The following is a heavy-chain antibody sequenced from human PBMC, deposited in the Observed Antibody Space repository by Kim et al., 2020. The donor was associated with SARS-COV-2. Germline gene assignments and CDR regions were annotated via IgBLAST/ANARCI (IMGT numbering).Heavy chain of an antibody. CDR1: GGTFSSYA. D-gene: IGHD2-15*01. CDR2: IIPIFGTA. J-gene: IGHJ6*02. Sequence: SVKVSCKASGGTFSSYAISWVRQAPGQGLEWMGGIIPIFGTANYAQKFQGRVTITADESTSTAYMELSSLRSEDTAVYYCARVIYCSGGSCYSGYYYGMDVWGQGTTVTVSS. CDR3: ARVIYCSGGSCYSGYYYGMDV. V-gene: IGHV1-69*13.